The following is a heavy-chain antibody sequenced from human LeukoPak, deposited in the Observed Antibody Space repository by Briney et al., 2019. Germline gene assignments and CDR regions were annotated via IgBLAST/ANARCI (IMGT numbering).Heavy chain of an antibody. D-gene: IGHD3-9*01. Sequence: SETLSLTCTVSADSSSSDYWSWIRQPAGKGLEWIGRIYTSGSTNYNPSLKSRVTMSVDTSKNQFSLKLSSVTAADTAVYYCARERLYYDILTGYFNYFDYWGQGTLVTVSS. CDR2: IYTSGST. CDR1: ADSSSSDY. CDR3: ARERLYYDILTGYFNYFDY. V-gene: IGHV4-4*07. J-gene: IGHJ4*02.